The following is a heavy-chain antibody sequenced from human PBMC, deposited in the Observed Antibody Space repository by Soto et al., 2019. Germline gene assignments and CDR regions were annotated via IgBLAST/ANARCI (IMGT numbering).Heavy chain of an antibody. J-gene: IGHJ1*01. D-gene: IGHD3-22*01. CDR3: ARVGDDTYYYDSSGYYYLAEYFQH. CDR1: GGSVSSGSYY. Sequence: PSETLSLTCTVSGGSVSSGSYYWSWIRQPPGKGLGWIGYIYYSGSTNYNPSLKSRVTISVDTSKNQFSLKLSSVTAADTAVYYCARVGDDTYYYDSSGYYYLAEYFQHWGQGTLVTVSS. V-gene: IGHV4-61*01. CDR2: IYYSGST.